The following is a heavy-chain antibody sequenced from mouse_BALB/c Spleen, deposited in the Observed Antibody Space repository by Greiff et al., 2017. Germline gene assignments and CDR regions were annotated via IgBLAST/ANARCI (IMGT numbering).Heavy chain of an antibody. CDR3: ARSWVGGFDD. V-gene: IGHV1-80*01. CDR1: GYSFSSYW. J-gene: IGHJ3*01. D-gene: IGHD3-1*01. CDR2: IYPGDGDT. Sequence: VQLQQSGAELVRPGSSVKISCKASGYSFSSYWMNWVKQRPGQGLEWIGQIYPGDGDTNYNGKFKGKATLTADKSSSTAYMQLSSLTSEDSAVYFCARSWVGGFDDWGQGTLVTVSA.